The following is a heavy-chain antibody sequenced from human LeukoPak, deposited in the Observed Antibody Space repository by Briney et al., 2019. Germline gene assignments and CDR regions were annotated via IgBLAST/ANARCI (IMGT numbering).Heavy chain of an antibody. Sequence: GGSLRLSCAASILTFSTYAMNWVRQAPGKGLEWVSTISGSGGSTYYTDSVKGRFTISRDNSKNTLYLQMNSLRAEDTAVYYCANPSTGTLDYWGQGTLVTVSS. CDR1: ILTFSTYA. CDR2: ISGSGGST. D-gene: IGHD3-9*01. CDR3: ANPSTGTLDY. V-gene: IGHV3-23*01. J-gene: IGHJ4*02.